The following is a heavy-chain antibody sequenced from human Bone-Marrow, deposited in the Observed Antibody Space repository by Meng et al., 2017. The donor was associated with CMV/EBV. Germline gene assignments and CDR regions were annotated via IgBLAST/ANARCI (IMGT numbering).Heavy chain of an antibody. J-gene: IGHJ4*02. Sequence: GESLKISCAASGFTFSSYWMHWVRQAPGKGLVWVPRINSDGSSTSYADSVKGRFTISRDNAKNSLYLQMNSLRAEDTAVYYCAKDQLLFGGPNAYFDDWGQGTLVTVSS. V-gene: IGHV3-74*01. CDR3: AKDQLLFGGPNAYFDD. CDR1: GFTFSSYW. D-gene: IGHD3-16*01. CDR2: INSDGSST.